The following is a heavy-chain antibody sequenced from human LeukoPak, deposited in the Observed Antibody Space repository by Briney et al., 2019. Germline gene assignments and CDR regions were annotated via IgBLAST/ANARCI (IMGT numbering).Heavy chain of an antibody. CDR1: GGTFSSYA. CDR3: ARDKLAAGTDY. Sequence: ASVKVSCKASGGTFSSYAISWVRQAPGQGLEWMGGIIPIFGTANYAQKFQGRVTITADESTSTAYMELSSLRSDDTAVYYCARDKLAAGTDYWGQGTLVTVSS. V-gene: IGHV1-69*13. CDR2: IIPIFGTA. J-gene: IGHJ4*02. D-gene: IGHD6-13*01.